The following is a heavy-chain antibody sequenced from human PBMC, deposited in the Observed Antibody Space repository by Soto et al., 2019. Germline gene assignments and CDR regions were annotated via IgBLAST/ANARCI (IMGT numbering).Heavy chain of an antibody. D-gene: IGHD3-3*01. Sequence: EVQLLESGGGLVQPGGSLRLSCAASGFTSSSYAMSWVRQAPGKGLEWVSAISGSGGSTYYADSVKGRFTISRDNSKNTLYLQMNSLRAEDTAVYYCAKDTGAYYDFWSGYSAGAFDIWGQGTMVTVSS. CDR1: GFTSSSYA. J-gene: IGHJ3*02. CDR3: AKDTGAYYDFWSGYSAGAFDI. CDR2: ISGSGGST. V-gene: IGHV3-23*01.